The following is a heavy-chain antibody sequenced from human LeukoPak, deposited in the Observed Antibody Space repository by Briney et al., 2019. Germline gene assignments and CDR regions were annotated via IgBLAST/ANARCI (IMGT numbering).Heavy chain of an antibody. CDR2: IDSDESST. V-gene: IGHV3-74*03. D-gene: IGHD3-16*02. CDR3: ARTVTDALDI. Sequence: GGSLTLSRPVSLLTLSRYWMHWVRPPAGKGLVCVSRIDSDESSTTYADSVKGRFIISRDNAKCTLYLQMNSLRAAVTAVYYCARTVTDALDIWGQGTMVTVSS. CDR1: LLTLSRYW. J-gene: IGHJ3*02.